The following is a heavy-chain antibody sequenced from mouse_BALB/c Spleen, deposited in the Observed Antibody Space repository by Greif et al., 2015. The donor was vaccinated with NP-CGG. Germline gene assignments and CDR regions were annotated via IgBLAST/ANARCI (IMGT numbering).Heavy chain of an antibody. CDR1: GFNIKDTY. J-gene: IGHJ3*01. D-gene: IGHD2-14*01. CDR3: ARRYDDGRLFAY. V-gene: IGHV14-3*02. Sequence: SGAELAKPGASVKLSCTASGFNIKDTYMHWVEQRPEQGLEWIGRIDPANGNTKYDPKFQGKATITADTSSNTAYLQLSSLTSEDTAVYYCARRYDDGRLFAYWGQGTLVTVSA. CDR2: IDPANGNT.